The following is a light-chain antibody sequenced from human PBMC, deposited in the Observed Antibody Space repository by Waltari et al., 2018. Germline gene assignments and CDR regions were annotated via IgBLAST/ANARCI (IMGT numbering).Light chain of an antibody. CDR3: QQDYSYPRT. CDR1: QGISSY. J-gene: IGKJ1*01. Sequence: AIRMTQSPSSFSASTGDRVTITCRASQGISSYLAWYQQKPGKAPKLLIYAASTLQSWVPSRVSGSGSGTDFPLTISCLEAEDFATYYCQQDYSYPRTFGQGTKVESK. CDR2: AAS. V-gene: IGKV1-8*01.